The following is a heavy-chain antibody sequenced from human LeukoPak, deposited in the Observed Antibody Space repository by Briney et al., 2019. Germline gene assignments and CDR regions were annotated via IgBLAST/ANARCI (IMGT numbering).Heavy chain of an antibody. Sequence: GGSLRLSCAASGFTVSSNYMSRVRQAPGKGLEWVSVIYSGGSTYYADSVKGRFTISRHNSKNTLYLQMNSLRAEDTAVYYCARDRTYDSSGYGMDVWGQGTTVTVSS. CDR3: ARDRTYDSSGYGMDV. CDR2: IYSGGST. CDR1: GFTVSSNY. J-gene: IGHJ6*02. D-gene: IGHD3-22*01. V-gene: IGHV3-53*04.